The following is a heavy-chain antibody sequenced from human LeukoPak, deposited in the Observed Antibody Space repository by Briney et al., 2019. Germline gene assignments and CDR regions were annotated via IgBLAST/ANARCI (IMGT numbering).Heavy chain of an antibody. Sequence: GGSLRLSCAASGFTFSSYAMHWVRQAPGKGLEWVAVISYDGSNKYYADSVKGRFTISRDNSKNTLYLQMNSLRAEDTAVYYCARDKYYYDSSGGGYYFDYWGQGTLVTVSS. CDR1: GFTFSSYA. CDR2: ISYDGSNK. D-gene: IGHD3-22*01. CDR3: ARDKYYYDSSGGGYYFDY. J-gene: IGHJ4*02. V-gene: IGHV3-30*04.